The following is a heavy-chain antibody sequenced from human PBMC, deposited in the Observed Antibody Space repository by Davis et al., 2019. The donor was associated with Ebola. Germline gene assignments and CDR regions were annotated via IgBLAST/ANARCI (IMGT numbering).Heavy chain of an antibody. V-gene: IGHV3-23*01. D-gene: IGHD2-2*01. CDR2: ISDSGGST. CDR1: GFTVSSNY. Sequence: GESLKISCAASGFTVSSNYMSWVRQAPGKGLEWVSAISDSGGSTYYADSVKGRFTISRDNSKNTLYLQMNSLRAEDTAVYYCAKGQDIVVVPAAMGDYYDYGMDVWGQGTTVTVSS. J-gene: IGHJ6*02. CDR3: AKGQDIVVVPAAMGDYYDYGMDV.